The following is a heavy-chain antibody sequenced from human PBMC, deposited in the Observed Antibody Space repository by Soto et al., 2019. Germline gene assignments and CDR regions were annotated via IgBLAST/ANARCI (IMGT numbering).Heavy chain of an antibody. Sequence: EVQLLGSGGGLVQPGGSLRLSCVGSGFTFSTYWMNWVRQAPGMGLEWVANINPDGDVGIYVDSVKGRFTTSRDNARNSLYLPMNSLRVDDTAVYFCAGWGGHDYNYWGQGTQVIVS. J-gene: IGHJ4*02. CDR3: AGWGGHDYNY. D-gene: IGHD4-4*01. CDR1: GFTFSTYW. V-gene: IGHV3-7*03. CDR2: INPDGDVG.